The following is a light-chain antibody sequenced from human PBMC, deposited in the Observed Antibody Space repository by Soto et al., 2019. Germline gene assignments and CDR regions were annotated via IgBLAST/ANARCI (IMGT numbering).Light chain of an antibody. V-gene: IGKV4-1*01. Sequence: DIVMTQSPDSLAMSLGERATINCKSSQSVLYTLNKRNYLSWYQQKPGQPPKLLIYWAYTRDSGVPDRFSGSGSGTEFTLTISSLQAEEAAVYYCQQYYTTPTITFVQGTRLEIK. CDR2: WAY. J-gene: IGKJ5*01. CDR1: QSVLYTLNKRNY. CDR3: QQYYTTPTIT.